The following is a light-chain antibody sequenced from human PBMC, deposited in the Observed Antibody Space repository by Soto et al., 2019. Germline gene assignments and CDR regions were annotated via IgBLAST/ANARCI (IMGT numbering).Light chain of an antibody. CDR3: TSCADPYNWV. V-gene: IGLV2-8*01. CDR1: SSDVGGYNR. J-gene: IGLJ1*01. Sequence: QSVLTQPPSASGSPGQSVTISCTGTSSDVGGYNRVSWYLHHPGKAPKLILYEVDKRPSGVPDRFSGSKSGNTASLTVSGLQAEDEADYYCTSCADPYNWVFGTGTKVTVL. CDR2: EVD.